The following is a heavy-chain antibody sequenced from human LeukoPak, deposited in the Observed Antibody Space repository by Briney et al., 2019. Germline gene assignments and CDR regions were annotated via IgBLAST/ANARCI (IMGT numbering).Heavy chain of an antibody. CDR1: GFTFSSYG. Sequence: PGRSLRLSCAASGFTFSSYGMHWVRQAPGKGLEWVAAISYDGNNKYYADSVKGRLTISRDNSKNTLYVPMNSLRAEDTALYYCAKDGVEQWLAYYFDYWGQGALVTVSS. CDR2: ISYDGNNK. CDR3: AKDGVEQWLAYYFDY. J-gene: IGHJ4*02. V-gene: IGHV3-30*18. D-gene: IGHD6-19*01.